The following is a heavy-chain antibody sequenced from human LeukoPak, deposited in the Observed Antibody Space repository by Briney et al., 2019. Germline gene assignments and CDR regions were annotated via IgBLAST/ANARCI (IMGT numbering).Heavy chain of an antibody. CDR3: ARVLDPYNWFDP. CDR2: IIPIFGTA. D-gene: IGHD3/OR15-3a*01. V-gene: IGHV1-69*05. J-gene: IGHJ5*02. CDR1: VGTFTTYA. Sequence: ASVKASCKASVGTFTTYAISCVRQAPGQGLEWMGGIIPIFGTANYAQTFQGRVTITTDESTSRAYMELSRLRSEDTAVYYCARVLDPYNWFDPWGQETLVTVSS.